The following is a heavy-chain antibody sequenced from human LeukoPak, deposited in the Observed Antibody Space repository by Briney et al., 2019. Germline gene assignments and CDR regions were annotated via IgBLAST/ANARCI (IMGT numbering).Heavy chain of an antibody. Sequence: TGRSLRLSCAASGFTFSSYAMHWVRQAPDKGLEWVAVISYDGSNKYYADSVKGRFTISRDNSKNTLYLQMNSLRAEDTAVYYCARDYDYLFAFDIWGQGTMVTVSS. CDR3: ARDYDYLFAFDI. CDR2: ISYDGSNK. CDR1: GFTFSSYA. V-gene: IGHV3-30-3*01. J-gene: IGHJ3*02. D-gene: IGHD3-16*01.